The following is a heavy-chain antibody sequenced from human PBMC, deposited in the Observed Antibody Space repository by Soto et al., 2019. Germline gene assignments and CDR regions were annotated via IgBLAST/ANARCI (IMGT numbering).Heavy chain of an antibody. CDR3: ARHNGPLYVGYYYDMDV. V-gene: IGHV4-39*01. CDR1: GGSISSYY. J-gene: IGHJ6*02. CDR2: IYYSGYT. Sequence: SETLSLTCTVSGGSISSYYWGWIRQPPGKGLEWIGIIYYSGYTYYNPSLKSRVTISVDTSKNQFSLKLSSVTAADTALYYCARHNGPLYVGYYYDMDVWGQGTTVTVSS. D-gene: IGHD3-16*01.